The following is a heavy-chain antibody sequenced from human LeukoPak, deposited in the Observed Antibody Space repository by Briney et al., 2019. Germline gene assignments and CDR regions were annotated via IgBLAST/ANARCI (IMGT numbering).Heavy chain of an antibody. J-gene: IGHJ4*02. V-gene: IGHV3-7*05. CDR3: ARPIVATNLDY. D-gene: IGHD5-12*01. Sequence: GSPRLSCAASGITFSSFWMSWVRQAPGKGLEWVANIKQDGSEKYYVDSVKGRFTISRDNAKNSLYLQMNSLRAEDTAVYYCARPIVATNLDYWGQGTLVTVSS. CDR2: IKQDGSEK. CDR1: GITFSSFW.